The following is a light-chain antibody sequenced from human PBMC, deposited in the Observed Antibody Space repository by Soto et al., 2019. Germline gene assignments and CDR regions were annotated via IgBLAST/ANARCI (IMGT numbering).Light chain of an antibody. CDR3: QQYNSYSPWT. CDR2: KAS. J-gene: IGKJ1*01. V-gene: IGKV1-5*03. CDR1: QSISSW. Sequence: DIQMTRSPSTLSASVGDRVTITCRASQSISSWLAWYQQKPGKAPKLLIYKASSLESGVPSRFSGSGSGTEFTLTISSLQPDDFATYYCQQYNSYSPWTFGQGTKV.